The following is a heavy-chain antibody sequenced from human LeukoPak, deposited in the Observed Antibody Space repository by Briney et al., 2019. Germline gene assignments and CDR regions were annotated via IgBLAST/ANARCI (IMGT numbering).Heavy chain of an antibody. Sequence: GGSLRLSCAASGFTFSSYSMNWVRQAPGKGLEWVSSISSSSSYIYYADSVKGRFTISRDNAKNSLYLQMNSLRAEDTAVYYCARSLGGYSYGCFDYWGQGTLVTVPS. CDR2: ISSSSSYI. CDR3: ARSLGGYSYGCFDY. J-gene: IGHJ4*02. D-gene: IGHD5-18*01. V-gene: IGHV3-21*01. CDR1: GFTFSSYS.